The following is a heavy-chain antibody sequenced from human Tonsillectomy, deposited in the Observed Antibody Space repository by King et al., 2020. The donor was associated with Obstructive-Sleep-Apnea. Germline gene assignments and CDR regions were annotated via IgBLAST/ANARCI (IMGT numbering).Heavy chain of an antibody. D-gene: IGHD3-22*01. CDR3: ARHQSAAYYFDRSGYPRPIDR. CDR2: IYVTAGT. Sequence: VQLQESGPGLVKPSETLSLTCTVSGDSINTYYWSWLRQSPEKGLEWIGYIYVTAGTIYNPSLKSRVTISADASRNQFSLTLTSVTAADTAVYYCARHQSAAYYFDRSGYPRPIDRWGQGALVTVSS. J-gene: IGHJ5*02. V-gene: IGHV4-59*01. CDR1: GDSINTYY.